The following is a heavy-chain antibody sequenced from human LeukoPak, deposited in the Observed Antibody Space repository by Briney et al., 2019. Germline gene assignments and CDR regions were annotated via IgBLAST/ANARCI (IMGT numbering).Heavy chain of an antibody. CDR3: ASTAARPDYYYYYGMDV. Sequence: GESLKISCKGSGYSLTSYWIGWVRQMPGKGLEWMGIIYPGDSDTRYSPSIQGQVTISADKSISTAYLQWSSLKASDTAMYYCASTAARPDYYYYYGMDVWGQGTTVTVSS. J-gene: IGHJ6*02. D-gene: IGHD6-6*01. CDR2: IYPGDSDT. CDR1: GYSLTSYW. V-gene: IGHV5-51*01.